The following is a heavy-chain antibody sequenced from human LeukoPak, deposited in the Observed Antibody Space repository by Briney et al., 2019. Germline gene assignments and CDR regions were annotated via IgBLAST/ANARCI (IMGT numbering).Heavy chain of an antibody. D-gene: IGHD2-21*01. CDR2: IKPKTEGGTT. V-gene: IGHV3-15*01. Sequence: PGGSLRLSCAASGLTFSNAWMNWVRQAPGKGLEWVGRIKPKTEGGTTDYTAPVKGRFTISRDDSKNTLYLQMNSLKTEDTAVYFCTTKAIISLGMDVWGQGTTVTVSS. CDR3: TTKAIISLGMDV. CDR1: GLTFSNAW. J-gene: IGHJ6*02.